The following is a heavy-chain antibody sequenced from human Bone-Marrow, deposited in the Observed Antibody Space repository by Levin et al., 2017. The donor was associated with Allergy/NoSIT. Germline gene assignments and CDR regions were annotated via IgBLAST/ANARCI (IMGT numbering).Heavy chain of an antibody. CDR1: GFTLNTYD. Sequence: HAGGSLRLSCAASGFTLNTYDMHWVRQGTGKSLEWVSVFGAAGATLYSDSEKGRFTISRDDAKNSLYLQMNSLRAGDTAVYYCARGPRNHASSYYGLDVWGQGTTVIVSS. J-gene: IGHJ6*02. CDR2: FGAAGAT. CDR3: ARGPRNHASSYYGLDV. V-gene: IGHV3-13*01. D-gene: IGHD1-14*01.